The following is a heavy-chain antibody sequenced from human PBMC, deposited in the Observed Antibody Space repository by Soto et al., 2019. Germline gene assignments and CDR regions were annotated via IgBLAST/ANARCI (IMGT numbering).Heavy chain of an antibody. V-gene: IGHV1-69*12. J-gene: IGHJ2*01. D-gene: IGHD5-12*01. Sequence: QVQLVQSGAEVKKPGSSVTVSCKASGGTFSSYTISWVRQAPGQGLEWMGGIIPISGTANYAQKFQGRVTIXXDXSXNTAYMELSSLSSEDTAVYYCARGNHRWLQLWYFDLWGRGTLVTVSS. CDR3: ARGNHRWLQLWYFDL. CDR1: GGTFSSYT. CDR2: IIPISGTA.